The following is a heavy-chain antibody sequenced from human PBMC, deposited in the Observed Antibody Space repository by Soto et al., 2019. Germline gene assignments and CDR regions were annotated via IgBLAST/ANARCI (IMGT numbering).Heavy chain of an antibody. D-gene: IGHD6-19*01. CDR1: GFTFTRYS. CDR2: ISSTTNYI. V-gene: IGHV3-21*04. Sequence: GGSLRLSCAASGFTFTRYSMNWVRQAPGKGLEWVSSISSTTNYIYYGDSMEGRFTISRDNAKNSLYLQMNSLRADDTAVYYCGKERRGRGWFVCNYWGQGIVVTVSS. J-gene: IGHJ4*02. CDR3: GKERRGRGWFVCNY.